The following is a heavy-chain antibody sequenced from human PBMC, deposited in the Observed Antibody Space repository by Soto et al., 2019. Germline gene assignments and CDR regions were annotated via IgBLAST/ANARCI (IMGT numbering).Heavy chain of an antibody. V-gene: IGHV4-39*07. CDR2: VYYTGTT. CDR3: ASQVTYDILAPPCLLDY. CDR1: GGSISSTDHY. D-gene: IGHD3-9*01. J-gene: IGHJ4*02. Sequence: QLQLQESGPGLVKPSETLSLTCTVSGGSISSTDHYWGWIRQSPGKGLEWIGSVYYTGTTYYNPSLTRHVTISVRASSGPFSRPRRSVAAPDAAGRSCASQVTYDILAPPCLLDYWGQGSLVIFSS.